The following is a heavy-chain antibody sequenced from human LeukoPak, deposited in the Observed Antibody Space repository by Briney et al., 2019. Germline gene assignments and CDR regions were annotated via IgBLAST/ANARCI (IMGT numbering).Heavy chain of an antibody. D-gene: IGHD6-19*01. J-gene: IGHJ4*02. CDR2: ISAYNGNT. Sequence: ASVKVSCKASGYTFTSYGISWVRQGPGQGLEWVGWISAYNGNTNYAQKLQGRVTMTTDTATSTPYMQLRSLRTDDTAVYYCARHSSGWLVPSGVFNYWGQGTLVTVSS. V-gene: IGHV1-18*01. CDR1: GYTFTSYG. CDR3: ARHSSGWLVPSGVFNY.